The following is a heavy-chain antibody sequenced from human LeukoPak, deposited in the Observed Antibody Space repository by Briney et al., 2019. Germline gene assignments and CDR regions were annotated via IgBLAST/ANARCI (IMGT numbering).Heavy chain of an antibody. V-gene: IGHV1-2*02. CDR1: GYTFTSYA. J-gene: IGHJ6*03. CDR3: ASTSRGVRGVPSYYYYYYMDV. Sequence: SVKVSCKASGYTFTSYAMNWVRQAPGQGLEWMGWINPNSGGTNYAQKFQGRVTMTRDTSISTAYMELRSLRSDDTAVYYCASTSRGVRGVPSYYYYYYMDVWGKGTTVTVSS. CDR2: INPNSGGT. D-gene: IGHD3-10*01.